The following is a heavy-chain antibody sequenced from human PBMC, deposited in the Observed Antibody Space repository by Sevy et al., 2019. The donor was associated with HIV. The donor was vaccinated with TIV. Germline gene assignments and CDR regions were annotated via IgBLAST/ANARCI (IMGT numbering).Heavy chain of an antibody. Sequence: GGSLRLSCAASGFTFSSYWMHWVRQAPGKGLVWVSRINSDGSSTSYADSVKGRFTISRDNAKNTLYLQMNSLRAEDTAVYYCASTAQPYYYDRSGYADPLFDYWGQGTLVTVSS. J-gene: IGHJ4*02. CDR2: INSDGSST. CDR3: ASTAQPYYYDRSGYADPLFDY. CDR1: GFTFSSYW. D-gene: IGHD3-22*01. V-gene: IGHV3-74*01.